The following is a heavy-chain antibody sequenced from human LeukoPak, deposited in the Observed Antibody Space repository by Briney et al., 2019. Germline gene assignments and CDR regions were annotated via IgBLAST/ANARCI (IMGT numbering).Heavy chain of an antibody. CDR2: INHSGST. J-gene: IGHJ4*02. CDR3: ARTQRPYYYGSGVFGY. V-gene: IGHV4-34*01. CDR1: GGSFSGYY. Sequence: SETLSLTCAVYGGSFSGYYWSWIRQPPGKGLEWIGEINHSGSTNYNPSLKSRVTISVDTSKNQFSLKLSSVTAADTAVYYCARTQRPYYYGSGVFGYWGQGTLVTVSS. D-gene: IGHD3-10*01.